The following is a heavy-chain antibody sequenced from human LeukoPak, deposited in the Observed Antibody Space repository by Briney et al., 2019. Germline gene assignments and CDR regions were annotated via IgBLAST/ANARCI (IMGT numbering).Heavy chain of an antibody. J-gene: IGHJ5*02. Sequence: ASVKVSCKASGYTFTGYYMHWVRQAPGQGLEWMGWINPNSGGTNYAQKFQGRVTMTRDTSISTAYMELSRLRSDDTAVYYCARARRSSWYWFDPWGQGTLVTVSS. D-gene: IGHD6-13*01. CDR2: INPNSGGT. V-gene: IGHV1-2*02. CDR3: ARARRSSWYWFDP. CDR1: GYTFTGYY.